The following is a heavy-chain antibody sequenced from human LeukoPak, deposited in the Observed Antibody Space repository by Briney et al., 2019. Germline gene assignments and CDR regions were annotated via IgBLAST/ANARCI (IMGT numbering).Heavy chain of an antibody. V-gene: IGHV1-8*01. CDR3: ARDLDIGRIADVTDYEDY. CDR1: GYTFTSYD. CDR2: MTPNSVNT. J-gene: IGHJ4*02. Sequence: ASVKVSCKASGYTFTSYDINWVRQATGQGLERMGWMTPNSVNTGYAQKFQGRVTMTRNTSISTAYMELSSLRSEDTAVYYCARDLDIGRIADVTDYEDYWGQGTLVTVSS. D-gene: IGHD5-12*01.